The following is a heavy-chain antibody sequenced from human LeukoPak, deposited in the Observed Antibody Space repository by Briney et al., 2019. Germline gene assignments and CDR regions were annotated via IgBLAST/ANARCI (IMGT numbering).Heavy chain of an antibody. CDR1: GYTFTSYD. D-gene: IGHD2-21*02. CDR2: MNPNSGNT. V-gene: IGHV1-8*01. Sequence: GASVKVSCKASGYTFTSYDINWVRQATGQGLEWMGWMNPNSGNTGYVQKFQGRVTMTRDTSISTAYMELSRLRSDDTAVYYCARDHPGVTAITGVWFDPWGQGTLVTVSS. J-gene: IGHJ5*02. CDR3: ARDHPGVTAITGVWFDP.